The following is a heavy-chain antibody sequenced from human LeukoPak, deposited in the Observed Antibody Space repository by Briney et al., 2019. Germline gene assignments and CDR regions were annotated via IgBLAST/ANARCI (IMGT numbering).Heavy chain of an antibody. CDR3: STYHCSGGTCYHLDY. V-gene: IGHV4-59*08. Sequence: PSETLSLTRTLSGGPISSHYWSWIRQPPGKGLEWIGYIYYSGSTNYNPSLKSRVTISVDTSKNQFSLKLSSVTAADTAVYYCSTYHCSGGTCYHLDYWGQGALVTVSS. D-gene: IGHD2-15*01. CDR1: GGPISSHY. CDR2: IYYSGST. J-gene: IGHJ4*02.